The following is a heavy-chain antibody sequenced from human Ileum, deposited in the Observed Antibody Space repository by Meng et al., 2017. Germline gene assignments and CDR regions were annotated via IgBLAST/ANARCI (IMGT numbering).Heavy chain of an antibody. CDR3: ARHEFSSKVYFDY. V-gene: IGHV4-59*01. CDR1: RGSISGYY. CDR2: VFFSGST. J-gene: IGHJ4*02. Sequence: SETLSLTCTVSRGSISGYYWSWIRQTPEKGLEWLGYVFFSGSTFYNPSLRSRLSLSVDTSKSLLSLSLASLTAADTAVYYCARHEFSSKVYFDYWGQGILVTVSS. D-gene: IGHD2-15*01.